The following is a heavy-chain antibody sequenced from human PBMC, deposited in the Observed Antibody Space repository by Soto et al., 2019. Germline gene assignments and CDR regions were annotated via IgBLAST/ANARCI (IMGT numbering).Heavy chain of an antibody. CDR1: GYTLTELS. Sequence: ASVKVSCKVSGYTLTELSMHWVRQAPGKGLEWMGGFDPEDGETIYAQKFQGRVTMTEDTSTDTAYMELSSLRSEDTAVYYCATRFGSWFGELAHWGQGTLFTVSS. J-gene: IGHJ4*02. CDR2: FDPEDGET. D-gene: IGHD3-10*01. V-gene: IGHV1-24*01. CDR3: ATRFGSWFGELAH.